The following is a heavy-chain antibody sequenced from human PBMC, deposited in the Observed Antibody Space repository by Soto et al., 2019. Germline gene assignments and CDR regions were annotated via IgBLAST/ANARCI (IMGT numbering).Heavy chain of an antibody. D-gene: IGHD3-3*01. J-gene: IGHJ6*02. CDR2: IFYSGST. CDR3: ARAIFGVGLARYSMDV. Sequence: SETLSLTXTVSGGSISNNDYYWSWIRQPPGKGLECIGYIFYSGSTYYNPSLESRITMSVDTSKNQFSLQLSSVTPADTAVYFCARAIFGVGLARYSMDVRGQGTTVTVSS. V-gene: IGHV4-30-4*01. CDR1: GGSISNNDYY.